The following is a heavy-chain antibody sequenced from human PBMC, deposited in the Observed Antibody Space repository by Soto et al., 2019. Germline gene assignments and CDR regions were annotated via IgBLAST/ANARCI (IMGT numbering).Heavy chain of an antibody. D-gene: IGHD1-26*01. CDR2: INSDGSTT. V-gene: IGHV3-74*01. Sequence: PGGSLRLSCAASGVTFSNSWMHWVRQAPGKGLVWVSYINSDGSTTTYADSVKGRFTISRDNAKNTVYLQITSLTAEDTAVYYCARDRSYTTDYWGQGTLVTVSS. CDR3: ARDRSYTTDY. CDR1: GVTFSNSW. J-gene: IGHJ4*02.